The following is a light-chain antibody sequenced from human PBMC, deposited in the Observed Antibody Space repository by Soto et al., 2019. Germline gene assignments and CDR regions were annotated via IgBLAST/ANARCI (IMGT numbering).Light chain of an antibody. CDR1: LSLSSNH. V-gene: IGKV3-20*01. J-gene: IGKJ1*01. CDR3: EHSGYSPWT. Sequence: EILLTQSPGTLSLSPGEGATLSCRASLSLSSNHIAWYQQKPGQAPRVLIYGTSSRVTGVPDRFSGSGSGTEFTLTISCLEAEDGIVYSCEHSGYSPWTFGEVTKV. CDR2: GTS.